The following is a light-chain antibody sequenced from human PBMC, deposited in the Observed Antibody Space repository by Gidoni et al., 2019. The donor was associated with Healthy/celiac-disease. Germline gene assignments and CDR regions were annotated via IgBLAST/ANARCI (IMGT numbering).Light chain of an antibody. CDR3: QPYDNLPLT. V-gene: IGKV1-33*01. Sequence: DIQMTQSPSSLSASVGDRVTSTCQASQDISNYLNWYQQKPGKAPKLLIYDASNLETGVPARFSGSGSGTEFTFTISSLQPEDIATYYCQPYDNLPLTFGGGTKVEIK. J-gene: IGKJ4*01. CDR1: QDISNY. CDR2: DAS.